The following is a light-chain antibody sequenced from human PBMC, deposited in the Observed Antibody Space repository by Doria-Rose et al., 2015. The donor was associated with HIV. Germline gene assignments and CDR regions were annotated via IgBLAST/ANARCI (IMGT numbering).Light chain of an antibody. CDR3: QQRSNWPPIFT. CDR2: DAS. J-gene: IGKJ3*01. CDR1: QSVSSN. V-gene: IGKV3-11*01. Sequence: LAPRERATLSCRASQSVSSNLAWYQQKPGQAPRLLIYDASNRATGIPARFSGSGSGTDFTLTISSLEPEGFAVYFCQQRSNWPPIFTFGPGPKWIS.